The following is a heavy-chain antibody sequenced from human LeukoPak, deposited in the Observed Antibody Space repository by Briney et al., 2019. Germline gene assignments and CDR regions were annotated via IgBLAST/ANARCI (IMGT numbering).Heavy chain of an antibody. J-gene: IGHJ5*02. CDR1: GYTLTELS. CDR3: ATENGRYCSGGSCYSKGLFNP. V-gene: IGHV1-24*01. CDR2: FDPEDGET. D-gene: IGHD2-15*01. Sequence: ASVKVSRKVSGYTLTELSMHWVRQAPGKGLEWMGGFDPEDGETIYAQKFQGRVTMTEDTSTDTAYMELSSLRSEDTAVYYCATENGRYCSGGSCYSKGLFNPWGQGTLVTVSS.